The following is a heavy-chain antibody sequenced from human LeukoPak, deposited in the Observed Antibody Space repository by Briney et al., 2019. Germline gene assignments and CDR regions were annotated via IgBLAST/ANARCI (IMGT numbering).Heavy chain of an antibody. CDR2: ISGDGGNI. Sequence: GGSLRLSCAASGFTFDDYAMHWVRQAPGKGLEGVSLISGDGGNIYYADSMKGRFTISRDNSKNSLYLQMNSLRTEDSAFYYCAKAAIRYTTRWNNFDYWGQGTLVTVSS. CDR3: AKAAIRYTTRWNNFDY. CDR1: GFTFDDYA. V-gene: IGHV3-43D*03. J-gene: IGHJ4*02. D-gene: IGHD2-2*02.